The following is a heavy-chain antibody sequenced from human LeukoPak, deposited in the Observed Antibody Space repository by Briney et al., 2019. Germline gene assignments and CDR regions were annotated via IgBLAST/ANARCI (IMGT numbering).Heavy chain of an antibody. Sequence: GGSLRLSCAASGFTFSSYWMSWVRQAPGKGLEWVANIKQDGSEKYYVDSVKGRFTISRDNAKNSLYLQMNSLRGEDTAVYYCARETYGSGWYYFDYWGQGTLVTVSS. CDR2: IKQDGSEK. CDR3: ARETYGSGWYYFDY. D-gene: IGHD6-19*01. J-gene: IGHJ4*02. V-gene: IGHV3-7*01. CDR1: GFTFSSYW.